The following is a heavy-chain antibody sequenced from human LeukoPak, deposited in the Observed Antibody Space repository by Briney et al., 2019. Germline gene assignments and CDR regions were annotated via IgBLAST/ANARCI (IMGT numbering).Heavy chain of an antibody. V-gene: IGHV1-24*01. CDR2: FDPEDGET. Sequence: ASVKVSCKVSGYTLTELSMHWVRQAPGKGLEWMGGFDPEDGETIYAQKFRGRVTMTEDTSTDTAYMELSSLRSEDTAVYYCATDVEGLTMIVDWGQGTLVTVSS. J-gene: IGHJ4*02. D-gene: IGHD3-22*01. CDR3: ATDVEGLTMIVD. CDR1: GYTLTELS.